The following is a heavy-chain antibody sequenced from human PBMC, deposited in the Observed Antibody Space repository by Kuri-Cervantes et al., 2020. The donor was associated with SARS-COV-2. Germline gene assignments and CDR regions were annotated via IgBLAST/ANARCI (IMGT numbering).Heavy chain of an antibody. J-gene: IGHJ4*02. CDR2: ISGSGGST. V-gene: IGHV3-23*01. D-gene: IGHD1-26*01. CDR3: VKSPVVGATFDY. Sequence: GGSLRLSCAASGFTFSSYAMSWVRQAPGKGLEWVSAISGSGGSTYYADSVKGRFTISRDNSKNTLYLQMSSLRAEDTAVYYCVKSPVVGATFDYWGQGTLVTVSS. CDR1: GFTFSSYA.